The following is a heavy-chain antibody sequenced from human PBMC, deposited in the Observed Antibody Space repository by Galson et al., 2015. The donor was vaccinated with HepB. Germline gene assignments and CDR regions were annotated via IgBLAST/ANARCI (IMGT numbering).Heavy chain of an antibody. CDR2: ISGYKGST. J-gene: IGHJ6*03. CDR1: GYPFNNFG. V-gene: IGHV1-18*01. Sequence: SVKVSCKASGYPFNNFGITWVRQAPGQGLEWLGWISGYKGSTKYAQRVQGRLTMTTDTSTNTTYMELRSLRSDDTAVYYCARVTSEATTRVHFSYMDVWGKGTTVAVSS. CDR3: ARVTSEATTRVHFSYMDV. D-gene: IGHD1-26*01.